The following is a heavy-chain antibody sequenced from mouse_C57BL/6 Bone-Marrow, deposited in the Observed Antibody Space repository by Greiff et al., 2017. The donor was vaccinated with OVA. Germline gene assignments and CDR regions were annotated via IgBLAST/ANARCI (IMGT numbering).Heavy chain of an antibody. J-gene: IGHJ1*03. CDR2: IRSKSNNYAT. Sequence: EVMLVESGGGLVQPKGSLKLSCAASGFSFNTYAMNWVRQAPGKGLEWVARIRSKSNNYATYYADSVKDRFTIYRDDSESMLYLQMNNLKTEDTAMYYCVRHDVYWYFDVWGTGTTVTVSS. V-gene: IGHV10-1*01. CDR3: VRHDVYWYFDV. CDR1: GFSFNTYA. D-gene: IGHD2-3*01.